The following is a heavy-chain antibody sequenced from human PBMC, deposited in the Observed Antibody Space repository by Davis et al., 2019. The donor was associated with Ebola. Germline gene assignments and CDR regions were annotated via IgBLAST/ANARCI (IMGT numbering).Heavy chain of an antibody. CDR1: DFIVSDKY. CDR2: IYRDERT. J-gene: IGHJ4*02. Sequence: GGSLRLSCAASDFIVSDKYMSWVRQAPGKGPEWVSVIYRDERTYYANSVRGRFTISRDNSKNTIYLQMDSLRVDDTAMYYCATSGHDWLVLGHWGQGTPVTVSS. V-gene: IGHV3-53*01. D-gene: IGHD3-9*01. CDR3: ATSGHDWLVLGH.